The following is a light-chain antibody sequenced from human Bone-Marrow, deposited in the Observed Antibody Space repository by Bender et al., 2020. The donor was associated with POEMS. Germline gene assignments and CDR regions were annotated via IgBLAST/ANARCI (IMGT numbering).Light chain of an antibody. Sequence: SYVLTQPPSVSVAPGQTARISCGGDDIGTKAVHWYQQRPGQAPVLVLYDDTTRPPGIPERFSGSNSGNTATLTISRVEAGDEADYYCQVWDFNSDHPVFGGGTKLTVL. CDR1: DIGTKA. CDR3: QVWDFNSDHPV. CDR2: DDT. V-gene: IGLV3-21*02. J-gene: IGLJ2*01.